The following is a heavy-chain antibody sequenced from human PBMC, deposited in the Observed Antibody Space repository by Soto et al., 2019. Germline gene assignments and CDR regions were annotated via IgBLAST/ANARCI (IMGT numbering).Heavy chain of an antibody. V-gene: IGHV4-34*01. Sequence: QVQLQQWGAGPLRPSETLSLTCGVSGGSFSGFYWGWIRQPPGKGLEWIGGIHDNGSINYNPSFKSRVSMSIDTSSNHYSLNLRSVTAADTAVYYCARESGEILTGHARVGYFNLCGGGTLAPV. J-gene: IGHJ2*01. CDR1: GGSFSGFY. CDR2: IHDNGSI. CDR3: ARESGEILTGHARVGYFNL. D-gene: IGHD3-9*01.